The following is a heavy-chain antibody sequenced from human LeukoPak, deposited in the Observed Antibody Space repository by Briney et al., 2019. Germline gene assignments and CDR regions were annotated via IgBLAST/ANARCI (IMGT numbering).Heavy chain of an antibody. CDR1: GFTFSSYA. V-gene: IGHV3-23*01. D-gene: IGHD3-22*01. Sequence: GGSLRLSCAASGFTFSSYAMSWVRQAPGKGLEWVSAISGSGGSTHYADSVKGRFTISRDNSKDTLYLQMNSLRAEDTAVYYCAKVPDRSYDSSGYYVDYWGQGTLVTVSS. CDR2: ISGSGGST. CDR3: AKVPDRSYDSSGYYVDY. J-gene: IGHJ4*02.